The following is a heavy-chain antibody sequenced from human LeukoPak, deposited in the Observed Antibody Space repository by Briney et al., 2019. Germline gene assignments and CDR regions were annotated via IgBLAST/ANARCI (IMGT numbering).Heavy chain of an antibody. CDR2: IIPIFGTA. Sequence: SVKVSCKASGGTFSSYAISWVRQAPGQGLEWMGGIIPIFGTANYAQKFQGRVTITTDESTSTAYMERSSLRSEDTAVYYCARVVPAASFYYYYMDVWGKGTTVTVSS. J-gene: IGHJ6*03. D-gene: IGHD2-2*01. CDR1: GGTFSSYA. CDR3: ARVVPAASFYYYYMDV. V-gene: IGHV1-69*05.